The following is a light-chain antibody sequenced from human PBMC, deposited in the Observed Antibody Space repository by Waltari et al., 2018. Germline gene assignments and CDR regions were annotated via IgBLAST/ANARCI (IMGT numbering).Light chain of an antibody. Sequence: QSALTQSPSASGSPGQSVPISCAGTSADVGTYQYVSWYQQHPGKPPKLIIYEVTKRPSGVAARFSGSKSGNTASLTVSGLQAEDEADYYCTSYAGAHNLLFGGGTKLTVL. V-gene: IGLV2-8*01. CDR1: SADVGTYQY. CDR3: TSYAGAHNLL. J-gene: IGLJ2*01. CDR2: EVT.